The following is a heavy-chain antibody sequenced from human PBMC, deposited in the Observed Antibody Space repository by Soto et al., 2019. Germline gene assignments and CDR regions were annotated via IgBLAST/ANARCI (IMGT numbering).Heavy chain of an antibody. V-gene: IGHV3-30*18. CDR2: ISYDGGNI. Sequence: QVQLVESGGGVVQPGASLRLSCEASGSDFRSYAMHWVRQAPGKGLEWVGVISYDGGNIYYADSVKGRFTISRDNSKNTLYVQVKSLRPEDTAVYYCAKGILSATIAPYAMDVWGQGTTVTVSS. CDR3: AKGILSATIAPYAMDV. CDR1: GSDFRSYA. J-gene: IGHJ6*02. D-gene: IGHD2-21*01.